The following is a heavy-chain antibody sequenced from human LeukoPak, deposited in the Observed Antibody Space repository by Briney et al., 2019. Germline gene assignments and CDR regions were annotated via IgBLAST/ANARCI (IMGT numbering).Heavy chain of an antibody. V-gene: IGHV4-59*01. CDR1: GCSISNFH. J-gene: IGHJ4*02. D-gene: IGHD3-10*01. Sequence: SETLSLTWTVSGCSISNFHWGLVPQPPGKGLGLVGYIYYSGSTNYNPSLKSRVTISVDTSKNQFSLKLSSVTAADTAVYYCARRWYDSGSYPWVFDYWGRGTLVTVSS. CDR3: ARRWYDSGSYPWVFDY. CDR2: IYYSGST.